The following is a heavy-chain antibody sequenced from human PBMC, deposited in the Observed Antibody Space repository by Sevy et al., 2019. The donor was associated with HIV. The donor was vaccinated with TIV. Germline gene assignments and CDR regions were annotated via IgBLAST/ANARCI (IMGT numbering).Heavy chain of an antibody. CDR2: ISFDATNK. CDR1: GFTFNSYS. D-gene: IGHD1-1*01. Sequence: GGSLRLSCAASGFTFNSYSMHWVRQAPGKGLEWVATISFDATNKHYPDSMKGRFTISRDNFQNSLFLQMDSLRPEDTAVYYCALERLSSDVAEYFQNWGQGTLVTVSS. J-gene: IGHJ1*01. CDR3: ALERLSSDVAEYFQN. V-gene: IGHV3-30-3*01.